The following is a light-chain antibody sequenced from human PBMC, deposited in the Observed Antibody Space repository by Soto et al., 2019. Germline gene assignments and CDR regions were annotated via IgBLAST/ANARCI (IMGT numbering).Light chain of an antibody. CDR3: QQSSSTSPT. CDR2: AAS. V-gene: IGKV1-39*01. CDR1: RRIRGY. Sequence: DIQMTQSPSSLSASVGDRVTITCRARRRIRGYLTWYQQKPGKAPKLLIYAASSLQSGVPSRYSGSGSGKHFTLTISSLQPEDFATYYCQQSSSTSPTFGGGTKVEIK. J-gene: IGKJ4*01.